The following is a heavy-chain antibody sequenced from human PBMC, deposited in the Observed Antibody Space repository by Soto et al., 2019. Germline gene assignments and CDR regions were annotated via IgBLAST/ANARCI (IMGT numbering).Heavy chain of an antibody. J-gene: IGHJ4*02. Sequence: PVGSLRLSCASSGCSFSSYSMNCVRHAPGKWLEWVSSISSSSSYIYYADSVKGRFTISRDNAKNSLYLQMNSLRAEDTAVYYCASFPPPYSYDSRGPSEYWRQGTLVTVS. CDR1: GCSFSSYS. D-gene: IGHD3-22*01. V-gene: IGHV3-21*01. CDR3: ASFPPPYSYDSRGPSEY. CDR2: ISSSSSYI.